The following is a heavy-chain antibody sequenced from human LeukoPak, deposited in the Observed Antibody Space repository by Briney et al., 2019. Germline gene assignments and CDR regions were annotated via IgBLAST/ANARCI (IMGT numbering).Heavy chain of an antibody. CDR3: AKDLTAAPGNVFHFDH. CDR2: ISGSDGST. D-gene: IGHD6-13*01. J-gene: IGHJ4*02. Sequence: GGSLRLSCAASGFTFSSYAMSWVRQAPGKGLEWVSAISGSDGSTFYADSVRGRFTISRDNSKNTLYLQMRSLRAEDTAIYYCAKDLTAAPGNVFHFDHWGQGALVTVSS. V-gene: IGHV3-23*01. CDR1: GFTFSSYA.